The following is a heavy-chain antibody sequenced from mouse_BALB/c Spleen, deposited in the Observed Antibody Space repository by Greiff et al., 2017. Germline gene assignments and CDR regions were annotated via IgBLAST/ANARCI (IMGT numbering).Heavy chain of an antibody. D-gene: IGHD2-14*01. CDR1: GFSLTSYG. Sequence: QVQLQQSGPGLVQPSQSLSITCTVSGFSLTSYGVHWVRQSPGKGLEWLGVIWSGGSTDYNAAFISRLSISKDNSKSHVFFKRNSLQANDTANYYCGRSGGVRGRMDYWGQGTSVTVSS. J-gene: IGHJ4*01. CDR3: GRSGGVRGRMDY. CDR2: IWSGGST. V-gene: IGHV2-2*02.